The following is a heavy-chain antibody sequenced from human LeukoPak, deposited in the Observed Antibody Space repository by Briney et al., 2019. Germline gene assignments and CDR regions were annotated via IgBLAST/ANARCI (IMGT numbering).Heavy chain of an antibody. CDR1: GFTFSSYW. CDR2: IKQDGSEK. V-gene: IGHV3-7*01. D-gene: IGHD6-13*01. J-gene: IGHJ3*02. Sequence: GGTLRLSCAASGFTFSSYWMSWVRQAPGRGLEWVANIKQDGSEKYYVDSVKGRFTISRDNAKKSLYLQMNSLRVEDTAVYYCARGAAAGRRAFDIWGQGTRVSVSS. CDR3: ARGAAAGRRAFDI.